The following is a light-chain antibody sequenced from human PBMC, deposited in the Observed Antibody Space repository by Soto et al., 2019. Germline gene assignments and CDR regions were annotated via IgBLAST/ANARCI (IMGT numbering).Light chain of an antibody. Sequence: QSELTQPRSVSGSPGQSVTISCTGTSSDVGGYDYVSWYQHHPGKAPKLMIYDVDNRPSGVPGRFSGSKSGNTASLTISGLQAEDEAVYYCCSYAGSYPFVFGTGTKVTVL. J-gene: IGLJ1*01. CDR2: DVD. CDR3: CSYAGSYPFV. CDR1: SSDVGGYDY. V-gene: IGLV2-11*01.